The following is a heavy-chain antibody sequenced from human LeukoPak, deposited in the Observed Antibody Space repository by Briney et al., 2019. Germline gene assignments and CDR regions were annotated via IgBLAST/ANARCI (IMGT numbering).Heavy chain of an antibody. CDR1: GYTFTGYY. J-gene: IGHJ4*02. V-gene: IGHV1-2*02. Sequence: GAPVKVSFKASGYTFTGYYMHWVRQAPGQGLEWMGWINPDSGGTNYAQKFQGRVTMTRDTSISTAYMELSRLRSDDTAVYFCARDLGEEAVDYWGQGTLVTVSA. D-gene: IGHD4-17*01. CDR2: INPDSGGT. CDR3: ARDLGEEAVDY.